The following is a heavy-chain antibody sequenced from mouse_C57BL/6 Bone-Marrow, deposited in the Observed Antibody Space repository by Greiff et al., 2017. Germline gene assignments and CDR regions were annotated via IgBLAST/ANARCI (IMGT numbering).Heavy chain of an antibody. J-gene: IGHJ2*01. CDR3: ARSGYEGPFDY. CDR2: IDPSDSYT. CDR1: GYTFTSYW. V-gene: IGHV1-69*01. D-gene: IGHD2-3*01. Sequence: QVHVKQPGAELVMPGASVKLSCKASGYTFTSYWMHWVKQRPGQGLEWIGEIDPSDSYTNYNQKFKGKSTLTVDKSSSTAYMQLSSLTSEDSAVYYCARSGYEGPFDYWGQGTTLTVSS.